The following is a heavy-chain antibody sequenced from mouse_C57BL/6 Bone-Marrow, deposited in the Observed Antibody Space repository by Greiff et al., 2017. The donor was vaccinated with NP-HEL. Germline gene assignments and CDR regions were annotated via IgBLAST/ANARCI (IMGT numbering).Heavy chain of an antibody. V-gene: IGHV1-69*01. D-gene: IGHD1-1*01. J-gene: IGHJ1*03. CDR2: IDPSDSYT. Sequence: QVQLQQSGAELVMPGASVKLSCKASGYTFTSYWMHWVKQRPGQGLEWIGEIDPSDSYTNYNQKFKGKSTLTVDKSSSRAYMQLSSLTSEDSAVYYCARRGGSSYVWYFDVWGTGTTVTVSS. CDR1: GYTFTSYW. CDR3: ARRGGSSYVWYFDV.